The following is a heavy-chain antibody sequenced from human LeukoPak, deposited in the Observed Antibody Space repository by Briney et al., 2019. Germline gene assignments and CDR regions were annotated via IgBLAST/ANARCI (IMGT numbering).Heavy chain of an antibody. CDR1: GFTFSSYA. J-gene: IGHJ4*02. CDR2: ISYDGSNK. D-gene: IGHD3-10*01. V-gene: IGHV3-30*04. Sequence: PGGSLRLSCAASGFTFSSYAMHWVRQAPGKGLEWVAVISYDGSNKYYADSVKSRFTISRDNSKNTLYLQMNSLRAEDTAVYYCASRSMVRGVMGDYWGQGTLVTVSS. CDR3: ASRSMVRGVMGDY.